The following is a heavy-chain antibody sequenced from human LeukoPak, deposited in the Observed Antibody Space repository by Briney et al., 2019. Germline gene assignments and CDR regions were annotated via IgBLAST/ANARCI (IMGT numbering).Heavy chain of an antibody. J-gene: IGHJ4*02. CDR2: ISWNSGSI. D-gene: IGHD3-22*01. V-gene: IGHV3-64*02. CDR3: ARGTYYDSRGYYSDFDS. Sequence: GGSLRLSCAASGFTFSSYAMYWVRQAPGKGLEWVSGISWNSGSIGYADSVKGRFTVSRDNSKNTLYLQMGSLRAEDTAVFYCARGTYYDSRGYYSDFDSWGQGTLVTVSS. CDR1: GFTFSSYA.